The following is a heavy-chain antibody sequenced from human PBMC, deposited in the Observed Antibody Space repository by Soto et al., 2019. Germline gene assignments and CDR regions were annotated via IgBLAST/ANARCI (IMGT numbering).Heavy chain of an antibody. Sequence: ELQLLESGGGLVQPGGSLRLSCAVSGFSVSTYAMSWVRQAPGKGLEWVSGISAGGGNTYYADSVRGRFTISRDNSKDTLYLQITSLRAEDTAFYYCAKHAEYQLVSWFDPWGQGTLVTVSS. CDR3: AKHAEYQLVSWFDP. D-gene: IGHD2-2*01. CDR1: GFSVSTYA. CDR2: ISAGGGNT. J-gene: IGHJ5*02. V-gene: IGHV3-23*01.